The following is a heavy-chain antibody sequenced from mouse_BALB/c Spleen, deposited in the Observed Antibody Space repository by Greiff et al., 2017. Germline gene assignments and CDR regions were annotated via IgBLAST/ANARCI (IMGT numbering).Heavy chain of an antibody. Sequence: EVQGVESGGGLVKPGGSLKLSCAASGFTFSDYYMYWVRQTPEKRLEWVATISDGGSYTYYPDSVKGRFTISRDNAKNNLYLQMSSLKSEDTAMYYCARDGNPAWFAYWGQGTLVTVSA. CDR1: GFTFSDYY. CDR2: ISDGGSYT. V-gene: IGHV5-4*02. D-gene: IGHD2-1*01. CDR3: ARDGNPAWFAY. J-gene: IGHJ3*01.